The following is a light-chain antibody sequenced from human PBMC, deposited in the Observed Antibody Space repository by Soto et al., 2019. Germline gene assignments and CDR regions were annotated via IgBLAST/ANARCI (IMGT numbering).Light chain of an antibody. Sequence: DIQMTQSPSSVSASVGDRVTITCRASQGISSRLAWYQQKPGKAPHLLIYAASSLQSGVSSRFSGTISGTDFTLTISSLQPEDSATYYCQQANNFPLTFGGGTKVEIK. CDR3: QQANNFPLT. CDR2: AAS. CDR1: QGISSR. J-gene: IGKJ4*01. V-gene: IGKV1-12*01.